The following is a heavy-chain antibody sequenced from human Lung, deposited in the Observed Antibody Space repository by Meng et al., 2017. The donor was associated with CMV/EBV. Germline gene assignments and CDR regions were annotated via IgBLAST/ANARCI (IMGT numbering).Heavy chain of an antibody. CDR1: GGTFSSYA. CDR3: ARDSITIFGVVTKNDYYYYGMDV. Sequence: SVKVSCKASGGTFSSYAISWVRQAPGQGLEWMGGIIPILGIANYAQKFQGRVTITADKSTSTAYMELSSLRSEDTAVYYCARDSITIFGVVTKNDYYYYGMDVWGQRTTVXVSS. J-gene: IGHJ6*02. V-gene: IGHV1-69*10. D-gene: IGHD3-3*01. CDR2: IIPILGIA.